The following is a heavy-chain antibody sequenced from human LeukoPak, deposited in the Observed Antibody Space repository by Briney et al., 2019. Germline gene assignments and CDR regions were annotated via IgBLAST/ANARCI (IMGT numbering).Heavy chain of an antibody. J-gene: IGHJ4*02. V-gene: IGHV4-34*01. Sequence: SETLSLTCAVYGGSFSGYYWSWIRQPPGKGLEWIGEINHSGSTNYNPSLKSRVTISVDTSKNQFSLKLSSVTAADTAVYYCARGEGYSYGGYGKVFDYWGQGTLVTVSS. CDR2: INHSGST. CDR3: ARGEGYSYGGYGKVFDY. D-gene: IGHD5-18*01. CDR1: GGSFSGYY.